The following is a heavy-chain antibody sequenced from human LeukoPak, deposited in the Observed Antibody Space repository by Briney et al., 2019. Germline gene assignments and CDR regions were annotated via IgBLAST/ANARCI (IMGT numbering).Heavy chain of an antibody. Sequence: GGSLRLSCTASGFTASGFGFGDYGLSWVRQAPGKGLEWVGFIRRKADGGTTDYAASVKGRFTISRHKSESITYLQMNSLKTEDTAVYYCKSGASWGQGTLVTVSS. J-gene: IGHJ4*02. D-gene: IGHD7-27*01. CDR1: GFTASGFGFGDYG. CDR3: KSGAS. CDR2: IRRKADGGTT. V-gene: IGHV3-49*04.